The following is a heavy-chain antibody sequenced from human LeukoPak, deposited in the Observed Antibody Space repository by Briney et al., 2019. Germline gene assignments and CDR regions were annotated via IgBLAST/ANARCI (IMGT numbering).Heavy chain of an antibody. CDR3: ARAVTGTALAGFDC. CDR1: GGSINGGSYY. V-gene: IGHV4-61*01. CDR2: ISYSGST. J-gene: IGHJ4*02. D-gene: IGHD1-20*01. Sequence: PSQTLSLTCSVSGGSINGGSYYWSWIRQSPGKGLEWIGYISYSGSTNYNPSLKSRVTISVDTSKNQFSLKLTSVTAADTAVYYCARAVTGTALAGFDCWGQGTLVTVSS.